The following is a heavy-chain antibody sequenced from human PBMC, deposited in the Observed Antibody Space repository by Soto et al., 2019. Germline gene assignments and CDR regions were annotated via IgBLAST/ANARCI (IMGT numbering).Heavy chain of an antibody. V-gene: IGHV4-59*01. D-gene: IGHD3-3*01. CDR3: ARQHGRITIFGVVPGYYGMDV. J-gene: IGHJ6*02. CDR2: IYYSGST. Sequence: QVQLQESGPGLVKPSETLSLTCTVSGGSISSYYWSWIRQPPGKGLVWIGYIYYSGSTNYNPSLKSRVTISVDTSKNQFSLKLSSVTAADTAVYYCARQHGRITIFGVVPGYYGMDVWGQGTTVTVSS. CDR1: GGSISSYY.